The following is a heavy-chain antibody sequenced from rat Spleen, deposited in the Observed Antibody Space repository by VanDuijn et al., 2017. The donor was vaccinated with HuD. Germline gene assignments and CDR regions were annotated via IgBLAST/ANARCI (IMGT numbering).Heavy chain of an antibody. V-gene: IGHV5S23*01. CDR2: ISTAGGNT. CDR1: GFTFSNYD. J-gene: IGHJ2*01. D-gene: IGHD1-4*01. CDR3: TTSTPRVPYDY. Sequence: EVQLVESGGGLIQPGRSLKLSCAASGFTFSNYDMAWVRQAPTKGLEWVAYISTAGGNTYYPDSVKGRFTISRDNAKNTLYLKMNSLMSEDTATYYCTTSTPRVPYDYLGQGVLVTVAS.